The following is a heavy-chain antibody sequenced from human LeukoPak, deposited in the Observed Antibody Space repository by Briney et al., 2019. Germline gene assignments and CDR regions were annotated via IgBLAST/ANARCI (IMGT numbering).Heavy chain of an antibody. CDR3: ARGVGSSWFDP. J-gene: IGHJ5*02. CDR1: GYTFTAYY. V-gene: IGHV1-2*02. Sequence: ASVKVSCKASGYTFTAYYIHWVRQAPGQGLEWMGWMDPVSGGTNYAETFQGRVTMARDSSISTAYMQLSGLRSDDTADTAVYYCARGVGSSWFDPWGQGTLVTASS. D-gene: IGHD2-15*01. CDR2: MDPVSGGT.